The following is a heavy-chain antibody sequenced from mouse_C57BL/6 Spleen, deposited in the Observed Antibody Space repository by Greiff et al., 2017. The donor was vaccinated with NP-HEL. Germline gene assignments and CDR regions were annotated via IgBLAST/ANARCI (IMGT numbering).Heavy chain of an antibody. CDR1: GYTFTSYW. J-gene: IGHJ1*03. D-gene: IGHD1-1*01. CDR2: IDPSDSET. CDR3: ARLGYYGSSLYWYFDV. Sequence: VQLQQPGAELVRPGSSVKLSCKASGYTFTSYWMHWVKQRPIQGLEWIGNIDPSDSETHYNQKFKDKATLTVDKSSSTAYMQLSSLTSEDAAVYYCARLGYYGSSLYWYFDVWGTGTTVTVSS. V-gene: IGHV1-52*01.